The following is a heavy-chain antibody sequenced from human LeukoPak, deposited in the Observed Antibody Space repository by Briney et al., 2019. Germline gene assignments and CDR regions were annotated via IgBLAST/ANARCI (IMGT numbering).Heavy chain of an antibody. CDR2: TVGGGDGT. CDR3: AKRVIMVRGVFDY. V-gene: IGHV3-23*01. D-gene: IGHD3-10*01. J-gene: IGHJ4*02. Sequence: GGSLRLSCAASGFTFSSTSMSWVRQAPGKGLEWVAVTVGGGDGTHYADSVKGRFTISRDNSNNTLYLQMNSLRAEDTAVYYCAKRVIMVRGVFDYWGQGTLVTVSS. CDR1: GFTFSSTS.